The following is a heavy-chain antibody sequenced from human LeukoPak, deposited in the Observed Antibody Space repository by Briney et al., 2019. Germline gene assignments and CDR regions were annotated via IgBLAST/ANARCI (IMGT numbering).Heavy chain of an antibody. Sequence: PGGSLRLPCAASGFTFNSYWMSWVRQAPGKGLEWVANVQQEGSEKYYLGSVKGRFTISRDNAKNSVYSQMNRLRAEDTAVYYCATTLNVATAGYFWGQGTLVIVSS. CDR3: ATTLNVATAGYF. CDR1: GFTFNSYW. J-gene: IGHJ4*02. V-gene: IGHV3-7*01. CDR2: VQQEGSEK. D-gene: IGHD5-12*01.